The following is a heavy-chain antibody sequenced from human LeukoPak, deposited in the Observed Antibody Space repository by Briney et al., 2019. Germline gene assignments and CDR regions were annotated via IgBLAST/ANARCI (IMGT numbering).Heavy chain of an antibody. CDR3: ARARDVIFSTAFDI. CDR1: GFTFSSYA. V-gene: IGHV3-23*01. Sequence: QSGGSLRLSCAASGFTFSSYAMSWVRQAPGKGLEWVSAISGSGGSTYYADSVKGRFTISRDNSKNTLYLQMNSLRAEDTAVYYCARARDVIFSTAFDIWGQGTMVTVSS. CDR2: ISGSGGST. J-gene: IGHJ3*02. D-gene: IGHD3-9*01.